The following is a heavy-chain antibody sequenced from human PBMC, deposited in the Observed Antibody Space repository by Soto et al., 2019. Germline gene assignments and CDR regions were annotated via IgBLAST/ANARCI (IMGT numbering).Heavy chain of an antibody. CDR1: GFTFSSYA. CDR3: AKVPKRLLRHWFDP. J-gene: IGHJ5*02. CDR2: ISGSGGST. V-gene: IGHV3-23*01. Sequence: PGGSLRLSCAASGFTFSSYAMSWVRQAPGKGLEWVSAISGSGGSTYYADSVKGRFTISRDNSKSTLYLQMNSLRAEDTAVYYCAKVPKRLLRHWFDPRGQGPLVPVSS. D-gene: IGHD3-16*01.